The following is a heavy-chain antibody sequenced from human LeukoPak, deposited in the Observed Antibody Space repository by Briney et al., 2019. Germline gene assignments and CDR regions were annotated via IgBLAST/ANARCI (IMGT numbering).Heavy chain of an antibody. CDR1: GLSFTASC. CDR2: IKDKGYGETT. J-gene: IGHJ4*02. Sequence: GGSLRLSCGASGLSFTASCMSWVRQPPGKGLEWVGRIKDKGYGETTDYAAPVKGRFSISRDDSTNTLYLQMNSLKTEDTAMYYCAIDDYFNESCPSGADYFDYWGQGTLVTVSS. V-gene: IGHV3-15*01. D-gene: IGHD5-12*01. CDR3: AIDDYFNESCPSGADYFDY.